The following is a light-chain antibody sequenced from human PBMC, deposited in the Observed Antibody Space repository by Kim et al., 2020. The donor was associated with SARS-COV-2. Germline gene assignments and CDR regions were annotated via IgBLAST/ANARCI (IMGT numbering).Light chain of an antibody. CDR3: NSPDSSGNHLV. Sequence: SSELTQDPAVSVALGQTVRITCQGDSLRKYYASWYQQKPGQAPVLVIYGKNNRPSGIPDRFSGSSSGNTASLTITGAQAGDESDYYCNSPDSSGNHLVFG. V-gene: IGLV3-19*01. J-gene: IGLJ2*01. CDR1: SLRKYY. CDR2: GKN.